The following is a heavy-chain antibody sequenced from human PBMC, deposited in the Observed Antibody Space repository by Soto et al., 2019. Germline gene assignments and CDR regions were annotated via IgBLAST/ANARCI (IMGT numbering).Heavy chain of an antibody. CDR1: GGTFSSYA. CDR3: ARAGYCSGGSCYYYYYGMDV. D-gene: IGHD2-15*01. Sequence: GASVKVSCKASGGTFSSYAISWVRQAPGQGLEWVGGIIPIFGTANYAQKFQGRVTITADESTSTAYMELSSLRSEDTAVYYCARAGYCSGGSCYYYYYGMDVWGQGTTVTVSS. CDR2: IIPIFGTA. J-gene: IGHJ6*02. V-gene: IGHV1-69*13.